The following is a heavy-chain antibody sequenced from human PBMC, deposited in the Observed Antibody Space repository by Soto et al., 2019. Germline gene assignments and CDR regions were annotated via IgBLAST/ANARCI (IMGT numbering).Heavy chain of an antibody. Sequence: GGSPRLSCAASGFTFSSYAMSWVRQAPGKGLEWVSAISGSGGSTYYADSVKGRFTISRDNSKNTLYLQMNSLRAEDTAVYYCAKDRYYYDSSGYCLFDYWGQGTLVTVSS. V-gene: IGHV3-23*01. D-gene: IGHD3-22*01. CDR2: ISGSGGST. J-gene: IGHJ4*02. CDR1: GFTFSSYA. CDR3: AKDRYYYDSSGYCLFDY.